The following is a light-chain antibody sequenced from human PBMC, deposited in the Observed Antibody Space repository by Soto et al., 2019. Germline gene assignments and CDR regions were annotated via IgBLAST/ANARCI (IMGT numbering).Light chain of an antibody. Sequence: QSALTQPASVSGSPGQSIAISCTGTGRDVDDYKYVSWYQQHPGKAPKLMIYDVTNRPSGVSDRFSGSKSGNTASLTISGLQAENDADYYCTSHTTRSTLVFGTGTKVTVL. J-gene: IGLJ1*01. V-gene: IGLV2-14*01. CDR1: GRDVDDYKY. CDR2: DVT. CDR3: TSHTTRSTLV.